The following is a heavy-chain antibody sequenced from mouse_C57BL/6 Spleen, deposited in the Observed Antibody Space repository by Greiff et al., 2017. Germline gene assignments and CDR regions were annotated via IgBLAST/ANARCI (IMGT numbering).Heavy chain of an antibody. D-gene: IGHD2-1*01. Sequence: QVQLQQSGAELVRPGASVTLSCKASGYTFTDYEMHWVKQTPVHGLEWIGAIDPENGGTAYNQKFKGKAILTADKSSSTAYMELRSLTSEDSAVYYCTLNYGNSLYYAMDYWGQGTSVTVAS. CDR3: TLNYGNSLYYAMDY. CDR1: GYTFTDYE. V-gene: IGHV1-15*01. CDR2: IDPENGGT. J-gene: IGHJ4*01.